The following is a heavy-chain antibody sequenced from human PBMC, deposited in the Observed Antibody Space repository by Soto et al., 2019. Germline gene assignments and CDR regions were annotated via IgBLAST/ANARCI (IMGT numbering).Heavy chain of an antibody. J-gene: IGHJ4*02. Sequence: ASVKVSCKASGYTFTSYGISWVRQAPGQGLEWMGWISAYNGNTNYAQKLQGRVTMTTDTSTSTAYMELRSLRSDDTAVYYCARDVQAYYDFWSGYYSSGYFDYWGQGTLVTVSS. CDR1: GYTFTSYG. CDR2: ISAYNGNT. D-gene: IGHD3-3*01. V-gene: IGHV1-18*01. CDR3: ARDVQAYYDFWSGYYSSGYFDY.